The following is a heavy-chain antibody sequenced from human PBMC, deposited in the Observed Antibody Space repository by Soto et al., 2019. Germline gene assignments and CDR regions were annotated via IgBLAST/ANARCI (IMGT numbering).Heavy chain of an antibody. CDR1: GGSFSGYY. D-gene: IGHD5-18*01. CDR3: ARGYSYGLRDY. Sequence: SGAVSLTCAVYGGSFSGYYWSWIRQPPGKGLEWIGEINHSGSTNYNPSLKSRVTISVDTSKNQFSLKLSSVTAADTAVYYCARGYSYGLRDYWGQGTLVTV. J-gene: IGHJ4*02. CDR2: INHSGST. V-gene: IGHV4-34*01.